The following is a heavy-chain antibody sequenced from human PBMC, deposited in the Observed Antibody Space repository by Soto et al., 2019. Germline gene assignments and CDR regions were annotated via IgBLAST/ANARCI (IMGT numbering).Heavy chain of an antibody. CDR1: GFTVKTNY. D-gene: IGHD2-21*01. CDR2: LYTSGSA. CDR3: VRDGGGEYPGMDV. V-gene: IGHV3-53*02. Sequence: EVQVVETGGGLIQPGGSLRLSCAASGFTVKTNYMSWVRQAPGRGLEWASILYTSGSADFADSVKGRFTISSDYSRNTLYLQMNSLRAEDTAVYYCVRDGGGEYPGMDVWGQGTTVTVSS. J-gene: IGHJ6*02.